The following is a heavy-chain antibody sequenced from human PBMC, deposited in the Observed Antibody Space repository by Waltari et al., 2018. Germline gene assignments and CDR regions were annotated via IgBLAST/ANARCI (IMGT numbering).Heavy chain of an antibody. D-gene: IGHD1-1*01. CDR3: ARVAGSIPTDYFDY. V-gene: IGHV1-2*04. Sequence: QVQPVQSGAEVKKPGASVKVLRKASGYTFTGADRHWVRQAPGQGLEWMGWINPNSGGTNYAQKFQGWVTMTRDTSISTAYMELSRLRSDDTAVYYCARVAGSIPTDYFDYWGQGTLVTVSS. J-gene: IGHJ4*02. CDR1: GYTFTGAD. CDR2: INPNSGGT.